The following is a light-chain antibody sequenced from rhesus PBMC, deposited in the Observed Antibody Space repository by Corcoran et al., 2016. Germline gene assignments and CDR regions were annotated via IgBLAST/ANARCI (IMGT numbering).Light chain of an antibody. CDR3: LQYSNSPFT. J-gene: IGKJ3*01. Sequence: DIQMTQSPSSLSASVGDTVTITCRASQTISSWLDWYQQKPGKAPKLLIYMTSNLQSGVPSRFSGSGSETDFTLTITSLQPEDIATYYCLQYSNSPFTFGPGTKLDI. V-gene: IGKV1-22*01. CDR2: MTS. CDR1: QTISSW.